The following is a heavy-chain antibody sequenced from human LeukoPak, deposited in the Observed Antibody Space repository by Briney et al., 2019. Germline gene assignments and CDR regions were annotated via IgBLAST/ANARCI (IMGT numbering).Heavy chain of an antibody. CDR1: GGSISSYY. J-gene: IGHJ3*02. Sequence: PSETLSLTCTVSGGSISSYYWSWIRQPPGKGLEWIGYIYYSGSTNYNPSLKSRVTISVDTSKNQFSLKLSSVTAADTAVYYCARSDVLARAHAFDIWGQGTMVTVSS. V-gene: IGHV4-59*01. CDR2: IYYSGST. D-gene: IGHD6-6*01. CDR3: ARSDVLARAHAFDI.